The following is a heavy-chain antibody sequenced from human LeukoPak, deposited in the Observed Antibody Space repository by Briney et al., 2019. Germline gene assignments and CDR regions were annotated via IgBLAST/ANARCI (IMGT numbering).Heavy chain of an antibody. CDR3: ASSQKTWTYGLDV. V-gene: IGHV6-1*01. J-gene: IGHJ6*02. CDR2: TYYRSKWYN. D-gene: IGHD3/OR15-3a*01. Sequence: SQTLSLTCAISGDSVSSNSAAWNWITQSPSRGLEWLGRTYYRSKWYNDYAVSVKSRITINPDTSKNQFSLQLNSVTPEDTAVYYCASSQKTWTYGLDVWGQGTTVTVSS. CDR1: GDSVSSNSAA.